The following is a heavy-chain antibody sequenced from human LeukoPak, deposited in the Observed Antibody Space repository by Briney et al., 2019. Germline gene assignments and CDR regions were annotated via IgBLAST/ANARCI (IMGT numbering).Heavy chain of an antibody. CDR1: GYTFTTYG. D-gene: IGHD3-22*01. CDR2: INSYNGNT. CDR3: ARVGGGSSGYYQDAFDI. J-gene: IGHJ3*02. V-gene: IGHV1-18*01. Sequence: ASVKVSCKASGYTFTTYGISWVRQAPGQGLEWMGWINSYNGNTNYAQNFQGRVTMTTDTSTRTAYMELRSLRADDTTVYYCARVGGGSSGYYQDAFDIWGQGTMVTVSS.